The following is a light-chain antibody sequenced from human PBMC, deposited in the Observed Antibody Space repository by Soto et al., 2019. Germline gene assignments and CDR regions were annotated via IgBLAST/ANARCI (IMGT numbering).Light chain of an antibody. CDR2: GAS. CDR3: QQYNNWPWT. V-gene: IGKV3-15*01. Sequence: EIVMTQSPATLSVSRGERATLSCRASQSVSSNLAWYQQKPGQAPRLLIYGASTRATGIPARFSGSGSGTECTLTISSLQSEDFAVCYCQQYNNWPWTFGQGTKVEIK. CDR1: QSVSSN. J-gene: IGKJ1*01.